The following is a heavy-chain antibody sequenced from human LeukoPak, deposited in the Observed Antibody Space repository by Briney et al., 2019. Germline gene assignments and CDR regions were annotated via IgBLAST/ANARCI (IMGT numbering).Heavy chain of an antibody. D-gene: IGHD6-13*01. V-gene: IGHV3-33*01. CDR1: GFTFSIYG. CDR2: IWYDGSNK. Sequence: PGGSLRLSCAASGFTFSIYGMNWVRQAPGKGLEWVAVIWYDGSNKYYADSVKGRFTISRDNSHNTLYLQMNSLIAEDAPLYYCARDGLMTGSISSWFDYWGQGTLVTVSS. J-gene: IGHJ4*02. CDR3: ARDGLMTGSISSWFDY.